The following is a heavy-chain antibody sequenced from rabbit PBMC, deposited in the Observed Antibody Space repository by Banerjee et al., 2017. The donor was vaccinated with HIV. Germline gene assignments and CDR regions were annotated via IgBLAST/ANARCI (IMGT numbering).Heavy chain of an antibody. CDR2: IYGGSGGST. V-gene: IGHV1S40*01. CDR1: GFSFSSNYW. J-gene: IGHJ4*01. CDR3: ARDTSGWGDYFNL. D-gene: IGHD4-1*01. Sequence: QSLEESGGDLVKPGASLTLTCTASGFSFSSNYWICWVRQAPGKGLEWIACIYGGSGGSTNYATWAKGRFTISKTSSTTVTLQMTSLTAADTATYFCARDTSGWGDYFNLWGPGTLVTVS.